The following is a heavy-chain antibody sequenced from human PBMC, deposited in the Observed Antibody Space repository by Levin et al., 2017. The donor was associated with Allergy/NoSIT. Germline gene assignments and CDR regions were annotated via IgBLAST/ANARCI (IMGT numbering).Heavy chain of an antibody. Sequence: AASVKVSCKASGYTFTNYYLHWVRQAPGQGLEWMGMINPNDGRTSYAQKFQGRVTMTRDTSTNTVYMELSSLRSEDTAIYYCARDTGSGCPDYWGQGTLVTVSS. CDR1: GYTFTNYY. CDR3: ARDTGSGCPDY. CDR2: INPNDGRT. D-gene: IGHD6-19*01. V-gene: IGHV1-46*01. J-gene: IGHJ4*02.